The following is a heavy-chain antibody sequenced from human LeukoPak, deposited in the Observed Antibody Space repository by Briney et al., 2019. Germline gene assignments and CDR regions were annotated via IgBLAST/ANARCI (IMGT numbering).Heavy chain of an antibody. D-gene: IGHD1-20*01. CDR3: ARGYNWASPTRNFYYMDV. CDR2: IYSSGST. Sequence: SETLSLTCTISGGSISSYYWSWIRQPAGKGLEWIGRIYSSGSTNYNPSLNSRVTMSVDTSQNQFSLKVSSVTAADTAVYYCARGYNWASPTRNFYYMDVWGKGTTVTVSS. CDR1: GGSISSYY. J-gene: IGHJ6*03. V-gene: IGHV4-4*07.